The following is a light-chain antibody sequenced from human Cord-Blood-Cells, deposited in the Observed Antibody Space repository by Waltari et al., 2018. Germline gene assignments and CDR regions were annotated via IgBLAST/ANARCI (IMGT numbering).Light chain of an antibody. CDR3: SSYTSSSTYV. Sequence: QSALTQPASVSGSPGQSITISCTGTSSDVGGYKYVSWYQQPPGKAPKLMIYDVSKRPSGVSNRFSGSKSGNTASLTISGLQAEDEADYYCSSYTSSSTYVFGTGTKVTVL. CDR1: SSDVGGYKY. CDR2: DVS. V-gene: IGLV2-14*01. J-gene: IGLJ1*01.